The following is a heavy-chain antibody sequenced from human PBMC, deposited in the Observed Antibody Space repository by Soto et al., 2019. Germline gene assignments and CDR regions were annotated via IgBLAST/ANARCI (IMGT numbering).Heavy chain of an antibody. CDR1: GFTFSSYG. CDR3: ARRRSDLELSGFDI. Sequence: GGSLRLSCAASGFTFSSYGMHWVRQAPGKGLEWVAVIWYDGSNKYYADSVKGRFTISRDNSKNTLYLQMNSLRAEDTAVYYCARRRSDLELSGFDIWGQGTMVTVSS. D-gene: IGHD1-7*01. V-gene: IGHV3-33*01. J-gene: IGHJ3*02. CDR2: IWYDGSNK.